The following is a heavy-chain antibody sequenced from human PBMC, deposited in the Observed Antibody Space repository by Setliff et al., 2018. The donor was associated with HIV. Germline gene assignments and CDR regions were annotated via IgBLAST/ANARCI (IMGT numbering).Heavy chain of an antibody. D-gene: IGHD3-22*01. V-gene: IGHV4-61*10. Sequence: SETLSLTCTVSGGSVSSSSYYWTWIRQPAGKGLEWIGYIYTSGSTNYNPSLKSRVTISVDTSKNQFSLKLSSVTAADTAVYYCARETYYYDNPQYYYYYMDVWGKGTTVTVSS. CDR3: ARETYYYDNPQYYYYYMDV. CDR1: GGSVSSSSYY. J-gene: IGHJ6*03. CDR2: IYTSGST.